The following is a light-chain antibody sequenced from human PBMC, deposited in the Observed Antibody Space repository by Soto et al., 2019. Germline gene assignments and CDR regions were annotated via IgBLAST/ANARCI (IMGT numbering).Light chain of an antibody. CDR1: QSVLYSAKNKNF. V-gene: IGKV4-1*01. CDR2: WAS. Sequence: DIVMTQSPDSLAVSLGERATIHCKSSQSVLYSAKNKNFLTWYQQKPGQPPKLLIYWASTRESGVPDRFTGSGSGTDFTLTISSLQAEDVAVYYCQQHYITPITFGQGTRVEIK. CDR3: QQHYITPIT. J-gene: IGKJ5*01.